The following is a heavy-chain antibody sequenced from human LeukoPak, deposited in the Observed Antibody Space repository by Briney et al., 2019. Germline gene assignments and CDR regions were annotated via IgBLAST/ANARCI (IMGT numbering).Heavy chain of an antibody. J-gene: IGHJ4*02. CDR1: GGTFSIYA. CDR3: SITGTKGSLDY. D-gene: IGHD1-7*01. CDR2: IIPIFGTA. Sequence: ASVKVSCTASGGTFSIYAISWVRQAPGQGLEWMGGIIPIFGTANYAQKFQGRVTITADESTSTAYMELSSLRSEDTAVYYCSITGTKGSLDYWGQGTLVTVSS. V-gene: IGHV1-69*13.